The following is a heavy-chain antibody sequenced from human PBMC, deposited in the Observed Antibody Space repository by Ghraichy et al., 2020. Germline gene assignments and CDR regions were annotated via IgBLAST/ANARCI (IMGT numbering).Heavy chain of an antibody. CDR1: GGSMNTYY. CDR3: ERGEPGVKWYLDV. D-gene: IGHD1-14*01. Sequence: SQTLSLTCTVSGGSMNTYYWNWIRHPPGKGLEWIGYVYYSGSTNYNPSLKSRVTIVVDTSKNHSSLNLTSVTAADTTAYYCERGEPGVKWYLDVWGRGTLVTVSS. J-gene: IGHJ2*01. CDR2: VYYSGST. V-gene: IGHV4-59*01.